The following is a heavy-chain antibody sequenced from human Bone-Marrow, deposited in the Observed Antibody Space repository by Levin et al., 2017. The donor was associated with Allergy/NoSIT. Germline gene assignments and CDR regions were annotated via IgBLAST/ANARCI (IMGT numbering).Heavy chain of an antibody. CDR3: ASSSATAGRGI. J-gene: IGHJ1*01. CDR1: GFTFSSYW. D-gene: IGHD6-13*01. V-gene: IGHV3-7*02. Sequence: GGSLRLSCAVSGFTFSSYWMSWGRQAPGKGLEWVATIKEDGSEKYYVDSVGGRFTISRDNAKNLVYLQMNSLGAEDTAVYYGASSSATAGRGIWGQGTLVTVSS. CDR2: IKEDGSEK.